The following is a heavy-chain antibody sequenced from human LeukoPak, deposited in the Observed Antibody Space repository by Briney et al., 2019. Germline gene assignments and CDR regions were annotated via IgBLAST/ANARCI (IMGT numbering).Heavy chain of an antibody. J-gene: IGHJ4*02. Sequence: XXXXLEWMGIINPSAGTTIYAQKFQGRVIMTRDTSTSTVYMELSSLRSEDTAVYYCARDPGSGYWGQGTLVTVSS. V-gene: IGHV1-46*01. CDR2: INPSAGTT. D-gene: IGHD3-3*01. CDR3: ARDPGSGY.